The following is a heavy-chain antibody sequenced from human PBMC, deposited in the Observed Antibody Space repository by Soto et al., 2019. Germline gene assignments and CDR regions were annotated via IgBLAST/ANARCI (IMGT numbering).Heavy chain of an antibody. CDR3: ARADCTGAYCYSWPFNYGVDV. V-gene: IGHV3-33*08. Sequence: PGGSLRLCCTTSGFTFNTYGMHGVRQDPGKGLEWVAIIWYDGSNKYYADSVKGRFTISRDNSRNTLYLQMNSLRAEDTALYYCARADCTGAYCYSWPFNYGVDVWGQGTTVTVSS. D-gene: IGHD2-15*01. CDR2: IWYDGSNK. CDR1: GFTFNTYG. J-gene: IGHJ6*02.